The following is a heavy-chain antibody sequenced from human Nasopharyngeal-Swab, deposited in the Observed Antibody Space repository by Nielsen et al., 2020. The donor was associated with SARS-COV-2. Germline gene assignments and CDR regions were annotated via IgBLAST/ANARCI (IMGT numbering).Heavy chain of an antibody. CDR1: GFTFSSYG. Sequence: GGSLRLSCAACGFTFSSYGLHWVRQAPGRGLEWVAVITYDGSNKYYADSVKGRSTISRDNSKNTLYLQMNSLRADDTAVYYCAKDPSIVVVTAEYFQHWGQGTLVTVSS. D-gene: IGHD2-21*02. CDR3: AKDPSIVVVTAEYFQH. V-gene: IGHV3-30*18. J-gene: IGHJ1*01. CDR2: ITYDGSNK.